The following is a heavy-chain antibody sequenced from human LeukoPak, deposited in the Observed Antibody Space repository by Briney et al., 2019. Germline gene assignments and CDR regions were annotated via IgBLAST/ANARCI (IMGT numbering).Heavy chain of an antibody. V-gene: IGHV3-21*01. Sequence: GGSLRLSCAASGFTFSSYSMNWVRQAPGKGLEWVSSISSSSSYIYYADSVKGRFTISRDNAKNSLYLQMNSLRAEDTAVYYCARRVGASRGTHAFDIWGQGTMVTVSS. D-gene: IGHD1-26*01. CDR2: ISSSSSYI. J-gene: IGHJ3*02. CDR1: GFTFSSYS. CDR3: ARRVGASRGTHAFDI.